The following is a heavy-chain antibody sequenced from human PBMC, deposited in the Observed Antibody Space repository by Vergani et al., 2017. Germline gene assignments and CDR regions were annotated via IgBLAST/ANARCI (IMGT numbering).Heavy chain of an antibody. J-gene: IGHJ5*02. D-gene: IGHD6-6*01. V-gene: IGHV5-10-1*03. CDR3: ATHLKLYSSSQGWFDP. CDR1: GYSFTSYW. CDR2: IDPSDSYT. Sequence: EVQLVQSGAEVKKPGESLRISCKGSGYSFTSYWISWVRQMPGKGLEWMGRIDPSDSYTNYSPSFQGHVTISAYKSISTAYLQWSSLKASDTAMYYCATHLKLYSSSQGWFDPWGQGTLVTVSS.